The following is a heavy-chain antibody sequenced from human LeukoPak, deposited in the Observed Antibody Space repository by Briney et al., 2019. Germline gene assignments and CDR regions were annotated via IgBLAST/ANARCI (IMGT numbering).Heavy chain of an antibody. V-gene: IGHV3-21*04. J-gene: IGHJ5*02. CDR2: ISSSSSYI. CDR3: ARLAAAGKLGWFDP. CDR1: GFTFSSYS. Sequence: PGGSLRLSCAASGFTFSSYSMNWVRQAPGKGLEWVSSISSSSSYIYYADSVKGRFTISRDNAKNTLYLQMNSLRAEDTAVYYCARLAAAGKLGWFDPWGQGTLVTVSS. D-gene: IGHD6-13*01.